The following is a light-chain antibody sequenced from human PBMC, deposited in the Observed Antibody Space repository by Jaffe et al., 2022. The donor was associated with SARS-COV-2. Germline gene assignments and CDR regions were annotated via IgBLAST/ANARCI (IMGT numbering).Light chain of an antibody. CDR1: QSVSSS. Sequence: EVVLTQSPATLSLSPGERATLSCRASQSVSSSLAWYQQRPGQAPRLLIYDSSNRATGIPARFSGSGSGTDFTLTITTLEPEDFAVYYCHQRSNWPQTFGQGTRLEIK. CDR2: DSS. CDR3: HQRSNWPQT. J-gene: IGKJ5*01. V-gene: IGKV3-11*01.